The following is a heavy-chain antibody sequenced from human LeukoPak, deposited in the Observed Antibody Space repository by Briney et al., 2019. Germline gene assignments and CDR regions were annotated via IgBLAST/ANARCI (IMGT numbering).Heavy chain of an antibody. D-gene: IGHD1-26*01. CDR2: ISPDGSKK. V-gene: IGHV3-33*08. CDR3: ARVGSTLPFDY. CDR1: GFTFSSYG. Sequence: PGGSLRLSCAASGFTFSSYGMHWVRQAPGKGLEWVAVISPDGSKKHYVDSVKGRFTISRDNSKNTLYLQMNSLRADDTAVYYCARVGSTLPFDYWGQGTLVTVSS. J-gene: IGHJ4*02.